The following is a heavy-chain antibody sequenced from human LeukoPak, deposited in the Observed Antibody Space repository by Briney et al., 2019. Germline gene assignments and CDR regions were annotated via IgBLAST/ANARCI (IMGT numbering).Heavy chain of an antibody. D-gene: IGHD3-3*01. CDR2: INTNTGNP. CDR1: GYTFTSYA. Sequence: GASVKVSCKASGYTFTSYAMNGVRQAPGQGLEWMGWINTNTGNPTYTQGFTGRFVFSLYTSVSTAYLQISSLKAEDTAVYYCARGATTIFGVVMHDYWGQGTLVTVSS. CDR3: ARGATTIFGVVMHDY. V-gene: IGHV7-4-1*02. J-gene: IGHJ4*02.